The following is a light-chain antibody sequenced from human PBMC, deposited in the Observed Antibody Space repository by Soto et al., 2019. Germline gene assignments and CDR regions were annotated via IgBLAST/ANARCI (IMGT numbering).Light chain of an antibody. CDR1: SSDVGNYIF. CDR3: VSYTTSASYV. V-gene: IGLV2-14*01. CDR2: DIN. Sequence: QSVLTQPASVSGSPGQSITISCTGTSSDVGNYIFVSWYRQHPGKAPKLMIYDINNRPSGVSNRFSGSKSGNTASLTISGLLAEDEADYYCVSYTTSASYVFGTGTKVTV. J-gene: IGLJ1*01.